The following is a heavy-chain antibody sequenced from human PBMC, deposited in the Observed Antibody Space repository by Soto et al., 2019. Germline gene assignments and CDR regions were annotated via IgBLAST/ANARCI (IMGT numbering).Heavy chain of an antibody. CDR2: ISYDGSNK. V-gene: IGHV3-30-3*01. J-gene: IGHJ4*02. CDR3: ARDRYRYGDKTFDY. CDR1: GFTSSSYA. Sequence: GGSLRLSCAASGFTSSSYAMHWVRQAPGKGLEWVAVISYDGSNKYYADSVKGRFTISRDNSKNTLYLQMNSLRAEDTAVYYCARDRYRYGDKTFDYWGQGTLVTVSS. D-gene: IGHD4-17*01.